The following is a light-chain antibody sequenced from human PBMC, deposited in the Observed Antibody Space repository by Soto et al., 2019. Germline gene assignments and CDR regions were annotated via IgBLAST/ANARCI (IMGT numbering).Light chain of an antibody. J-gene: IGKJ5*01. CDR3: QQYNNWPIT. CDR2: GAS. CDR1: QSVGSD. Sequence: EIVMTQSPATLSVSPGERATLSCRASQSVGSDLAWYQQKPGQAPRLLISGASTRATGIPARFSGSGSGTEFTLTISSLQSEDFEIYYCQQYNNWPITFGQGTRLEIK. V-gene: IGKV3-15*01.